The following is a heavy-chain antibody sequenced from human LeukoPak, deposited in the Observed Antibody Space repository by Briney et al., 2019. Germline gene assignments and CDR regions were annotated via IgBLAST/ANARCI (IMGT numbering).Heavy chain of an antibody. D-gene: IGHD3-10*01. Sequence: SETLSLTCTVSGYSISSGYYWGWIRQPPGKGLEWIGSIYHSGSTYYNPSLKSRVTISVDTSKNQFSLKLSSVTAADTAVYYCARGQYYYGSGSYIDWGQGTLVTVSS. CDR3: ARGQYYYGSGSYID. J-gene: IGHJ4*02. CDR2: IYHSGST. CDR1: GYSISSGYY. V-gene: IGHV4-38-2*02.